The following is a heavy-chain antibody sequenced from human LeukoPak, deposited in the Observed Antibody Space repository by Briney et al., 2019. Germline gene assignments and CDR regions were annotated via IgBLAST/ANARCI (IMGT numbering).Heavy chain of an antibody. CDR2: INHSGST. CDR1: GGSFSGYY. Sequence: SETLSLTCAVYGGSFSGYYWSWIRQPPGKGLEWIGEINHSGSTNYNPSLKSRVTISVDTSKNQFSLRLNSVTAADTALYYCARSDWYLRGDAFDIWGQGTMVTVSS. V-gene: IGHV4-34*01. CDR3: ARSDWYLRGDAFDI. J-gene: IGHJ3*02. D-gene: IGHD6-19*01.